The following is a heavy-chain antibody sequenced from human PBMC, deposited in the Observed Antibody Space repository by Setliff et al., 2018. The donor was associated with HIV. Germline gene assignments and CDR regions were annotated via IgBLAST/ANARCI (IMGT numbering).Heavy chain of an antibody. CDR2: IYTSGTT. Sequence: SETLSLTCTVSGDSISSGSYNWSWNRQPAGKGLDWIGRIYTSGTTNYNPPLKSRVTISVDTSTNQFSLKLGSVTAADTAVYFCARSSSSWSGGFDPGGQGTLVTVS. CDR1: GDSISSGSYN. V-gene: IGHV4-61*02. CDR3: ARSSSSWSGGFDP. J-gene: IGHJ5*02. D-gene: IGHD6-13*01.